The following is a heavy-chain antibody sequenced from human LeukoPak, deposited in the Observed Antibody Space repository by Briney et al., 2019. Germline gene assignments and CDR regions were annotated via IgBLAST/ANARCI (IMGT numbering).Heavy chain of an antibody. CDR2: IYYRGTT. D-gene: IGHD2-8*01. CDR1: GGFISSSSYY. Sequence: PSETLSLTCTVSGGFISSSSYYWGWIRQPPGKGLEWIGSIYYRGTTYYNPSLRSRVTISVDTSKNQFSLKLSSVPAADTAVYYCARHLVLYPPNAFDIWGQGTMVTVSS. V-gene: IGHV4-39*01. CDR3: ARHLVLYPPNAFDI. J-gene: IGHJ3*02.